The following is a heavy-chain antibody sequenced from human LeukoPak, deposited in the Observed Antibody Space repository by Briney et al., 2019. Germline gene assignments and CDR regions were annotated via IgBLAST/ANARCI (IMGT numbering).Heavy chain of an antibody. CDR1: GFTFSDSY. CDR3: ARNGNSYYYYMDV. V-gene: IGHV3-7*01. Sequence: GGSLRLSCVASGFTFSDSYMSWVRQAPGRGLEWVANINEDGSQKYYVDSLKGRFIVSRDNSKNSLYLQIDSLRVEDTAVYYCARNGNSYYYYMDVWGKGTTVTVSS. D-gene: IGHD2-8*01. CDR2: INEDGSQK. J-gene: IGHJ6*03.